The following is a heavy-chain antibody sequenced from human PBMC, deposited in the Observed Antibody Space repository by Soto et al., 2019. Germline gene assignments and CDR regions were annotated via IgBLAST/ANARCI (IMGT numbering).Heavy chain of an antibody. D-gene: IGHD6-13*01. CDR2: VSSDGSRT. Sequence: SLRLSCAASGFTFSSDWMHWVRQAPGKGLVWVSRVSSDGSRTAYADSVEGRFTISRDNAKNTLYLQLNSLRADDTAVYYCARNAGTSSTWGQGALVTVSS. CDR1: GFTFSSDW. J-gene: IGHJ4*02. V-gene: IGHV3-74*01. CDR3: ARNAGTSST.